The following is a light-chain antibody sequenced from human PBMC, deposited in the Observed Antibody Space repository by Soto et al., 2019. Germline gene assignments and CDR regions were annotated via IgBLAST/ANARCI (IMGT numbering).Light chain of an antibody. Sequence: QSALTQPASVSGSPGQSITISCTGTSSDVGSYNLVSWYQQHPGKAPKLMIYEVSKRPSGVSNRFSGSKSGNTAPLTISGLQAEDEADYYCCSYAGSSTLYVFGTGTQLTVL. CDR3: CSYAGSSTLYV. CDR2: EVS. V-gene: IGLV2-23*02. J-gene: IGLJ1*01. CDR1: SSDVGSYNL.